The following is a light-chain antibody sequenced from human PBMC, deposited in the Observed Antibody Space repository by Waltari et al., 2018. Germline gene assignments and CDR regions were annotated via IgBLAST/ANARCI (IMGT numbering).Light chain of an antibody. J-gene: IGLJ3*02. CDR3: AAWDDSLV. CDR2: RNN. Sequence: QSVLTQPPSASGTPGPRVTISCSGSRSNLGSNYVYWYQQLPGTAPKLLIHRNNQRPSGVPDRFSGSKSGTSASLAISGLRSEDEADYYCAAWDDSLVFGGGTKLTVL. CDR1: RSNLGSNY. V-gene: IGLV1-47*01.